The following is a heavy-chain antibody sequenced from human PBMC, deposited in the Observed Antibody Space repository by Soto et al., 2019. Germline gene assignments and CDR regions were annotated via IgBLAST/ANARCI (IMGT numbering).Heavy chain of an antibody. CDR3: SRGGSSRQPHEDY. CDR1: GFTFTSYG. J-gene: IGHJ4*02. Sequence: QVQLVQSGAEVKKPGAPMKVSCKASGFTFTSYGISWVRQAPGQGLEWMGWVSAYNGNTHYAQKLQGRVTDTSTTTAYMELRSLRSDDTAVYYCSRGGSSRQPHEDYWGQGTLVTVSS. V-gene: IGHV1-18*01. D-gene: IGHD6-13*01. CDR2: VSAYNGNT.